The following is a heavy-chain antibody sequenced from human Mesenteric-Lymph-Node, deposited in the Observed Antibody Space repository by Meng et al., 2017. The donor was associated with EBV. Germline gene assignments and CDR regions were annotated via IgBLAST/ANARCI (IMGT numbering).Heavy chain of an antibody. D-gene: IGHD4-17*01. CDR3: AKDEDYGRGSFDV. CDR2: ISYDGRNK. Sequence: HVQWVGFGVGVVQPGRSLRLSCAAFGFTFSGFAMHWVRPAPGKGLEWVAVISYDGRNKYFADSVKGRFTISKDNSENTLHLQMNSLRAEDTAIYYCAKDEDYGRGSFDVWGQGTMVTVSS. V-gene: IGHV3-30*18. J-gene: IGHJ3*01. CDR1: GFTFSGFA.